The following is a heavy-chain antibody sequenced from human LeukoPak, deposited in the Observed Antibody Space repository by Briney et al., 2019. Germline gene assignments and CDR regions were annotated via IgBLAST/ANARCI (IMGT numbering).Heavy chain of an antibody. D-gene: IGHD3-22*01. CDR1: GGSISSYY. CDR3: AKISSGYYYYMDV. V-gene: IGHV4-59*01. Sequence: PSETLSLTCTVSGGSISSYYWSWIRQPPGRGLEWIGYIYYSGSTNYNPSLKSRVTISVDTSKNQFSLKLSSVTAADTAVYYCAKISSGYYYYMDVWGKGTTVTISS. CDR2: IYYSGST. J-gene: IGHJ6*03.